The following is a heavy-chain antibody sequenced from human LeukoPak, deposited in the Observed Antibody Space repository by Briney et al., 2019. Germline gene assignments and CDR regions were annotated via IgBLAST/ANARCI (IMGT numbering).Heavy chain of an antibody. CDR1: GKYW. D-gene: IGHD2-2*01. Sequence: GSLRLSCAASGKYWMDWVRQAPGEGLVWVSHINSDGSWTGYADSVKGRFTISKDNAKNTVYLQMNNLRAEDTAVYYCVSFYETYWGRGTLVTVSS. CDR2: INSDGSWT. V-gene: IGHV3-74*01. CDR3: VSFYETY. J-gene: IGHJ4*02.